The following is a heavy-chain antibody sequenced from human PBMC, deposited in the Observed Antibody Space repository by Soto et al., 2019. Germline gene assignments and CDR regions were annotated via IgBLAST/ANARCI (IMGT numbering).Heavy chain of an antibody. CDR2: ITPIFETA. J-gene: IGHJ4*02. CDR1: GDTFDIYG. D-gene: IGHD3-22*01. CDR3: ARGGIHFADSSGHAFDS. V-gene: IGHV1-69*06. Sequence: QVELVQSGAEVQKPGSSVKVSCKASGDTFDIYGFNWVRQAPGEGLEWMGVITPIFETADYAQQFQGKVSTTADKSTSTAYMERGSLTSEDTAVYYCARGGIHFADSSGHAFDSWGQGTLISVTS.